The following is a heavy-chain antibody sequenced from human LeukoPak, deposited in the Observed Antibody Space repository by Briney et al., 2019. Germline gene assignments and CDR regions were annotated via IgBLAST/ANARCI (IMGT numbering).Heavy chain of an antibody. V-gene: IGHV3-21*06. CDR3: ARYSDTEYSSSWYSTPFNY. CDR1: GFTFTSYS. CDR2: ISSSSSYI. J-gene: IGHJ4*02. D-gene: IGHD6-13*01. Sequence: GGSLRLSCAASGFTFTSYSMKWVRQAPGKGLEWVSSISSSSSYIYYADSVKGRFTISRDNAKNLLYLQMNSLRAEDTAVYYCARYSDTEYSSSWYSTPFNYWGQGTLVTVSS.